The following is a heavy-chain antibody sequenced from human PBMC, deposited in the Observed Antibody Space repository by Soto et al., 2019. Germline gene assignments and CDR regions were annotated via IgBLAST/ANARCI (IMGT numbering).Heavy chain of an antibody. D-gene: IGHD3-10*01. J-gene: IGHJ4*02. V-gene: IGHV3-23*01. Sequence: EVQLLESGGGLVQSEGSLRLSCVTSGFSFSASSMSWVRQAPGEGLEWISAISGSGDNTYSADAVRGRFTISRDNSKNTVYLQMDSLRVEDTAVYYCAKFSKDYYGSGSLRSAFNYWGQGTLVTVSS. CDR1: GFSFSASS. CDR2: ISGSGDNT. CDR3: AKFSKDYYGSGSLRSAFNY.